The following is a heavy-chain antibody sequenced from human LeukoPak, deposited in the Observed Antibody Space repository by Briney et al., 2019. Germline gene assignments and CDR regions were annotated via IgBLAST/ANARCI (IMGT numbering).Heavy chain of an antibody. CDR3: AKAGHCSSTSCSSDYYMDV. J-gene: IGHJ6*03. V-gene: IGHV3-33*06. Sequence: GGSLRLSCAASGFTLSSYGMHWVRQAPGKGLEWVAVIWYDGSNKYYADSVKGRFTISRDNSKNTLYLQMNSLRAEDTAVYYCAKAGHCSSTSCSSDYYMDVWGKGTTVTVSS. CDR1: GFTLSSYG. D-gene: IGHD2-2*01. CDR2: IWYDGSNK.